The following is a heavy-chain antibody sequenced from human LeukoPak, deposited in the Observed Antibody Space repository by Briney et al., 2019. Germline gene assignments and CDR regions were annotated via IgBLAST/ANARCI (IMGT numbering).Heavy chain of an antibody. CDR2: IKYDGGEK. V-gene: IGHV3-7*01. J-gene: IGHJ6*03. Sequence: SGGSLRLSCAASGFTFSNYWMSWVRQAPGRGLEWVANIKYDGGEKYYVDSVKGRLTISRDNAKDSLYLQMNSLRAEDTAVYYSTRDFQAAYHYHMDVWGKGTTVTVSS. CDR1: GFTFSNYW. CDR3: TRDFQAAYHYHMDV. D-gene: IGHD6-25*01.